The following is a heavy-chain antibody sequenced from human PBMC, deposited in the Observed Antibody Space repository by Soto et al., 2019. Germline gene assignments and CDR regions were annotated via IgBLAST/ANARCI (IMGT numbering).Heavy chain of an antibody. V-gene: IGHV1-8*01. CDR3: ARLGCSGGSCYHYYGMDV. J-gene: IGHJ6*02. Sequence: GASVKVSCKASGYTFTSYDINWVRQATGQGLEWMGWMNPNSGNTGYAQKFQGRVTMTRNTSISTAYMELSSLRSEDTAVYYCARLGCSGGSCYHYYGMDVWGQGTTVTVSS. CDR2: MNPNSGNT. D-gene: IGHD2-15*01. CDR1: GYTFTSYD.